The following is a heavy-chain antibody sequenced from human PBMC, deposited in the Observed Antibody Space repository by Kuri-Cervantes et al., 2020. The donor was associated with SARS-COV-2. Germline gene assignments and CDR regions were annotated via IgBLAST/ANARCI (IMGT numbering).Heavy chain of an antibody. Sequence: GESLKISCAASGFNFSRTDMHWVRQAPGKGLEWVAVISHDGKNKKCIASGKGRFTISRDNSQNTLYLHMESLRSEDTAMYYSAKDRVGVQDFWGQGTLVTVSS. D-gene: IGHD2-8*01. CDR3: AKDRVGVQDF. CDR2: ISHDGKNK. J-gene: IGHJ4*02. V-gene: IGHV3-30*18. CDR1: GFNFSRTD.